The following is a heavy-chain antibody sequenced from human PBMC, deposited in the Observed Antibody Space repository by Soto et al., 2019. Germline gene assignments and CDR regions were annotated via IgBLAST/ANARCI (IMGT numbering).Heavy chain of an antibody. J-gene: IGHJ4*02. CDR1: GFTFSSYS. CDR3: ARGYYYDSRLGDFDY. Sequence: KTGGSLRLSCAASGFTFSSYSMNWARQAPGKGLEWVSSISSSSSYIYYADSVKGRFTISRDNAKNSLYLQMNSLRAEDTAVYYCARGYYYDSRLGDFDYWGQGTLVTVSS. CDR2: ISSSSSYI. D-gene: IGHD3-22*01. V-gene: IGHV3-21*01.